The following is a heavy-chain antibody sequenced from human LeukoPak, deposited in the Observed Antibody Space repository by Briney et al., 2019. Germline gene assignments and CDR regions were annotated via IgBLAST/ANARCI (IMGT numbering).Heavy chain of an antibody. CDR1: GFTFSSYA. CDR3: ATPEKQWHIFDY. D-gene: IGHD6-19*01. V-gene: IGHV3-30*04. CDR2: TSFDGSNK. J-gene: IGHJ4*02. Sequence: GRSLRLSCAASGFTFSSYAMHWVRQAPGKGLEWVAVTSFDGSNKYYADSVKGRFTISRDNSKNTLYLQMNSLRAEDTAVYYCATPEKQWHIFDYWGQGTLVTVSS.